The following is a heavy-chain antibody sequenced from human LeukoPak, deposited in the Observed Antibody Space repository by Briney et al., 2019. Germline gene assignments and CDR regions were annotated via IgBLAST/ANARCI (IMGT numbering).Heavy chain of an antibody. CDR1: GGSITNYY. V-gene: IGHV4-59*01. D-gene: IGHD6-13*01. J-gene: IGHJ4*02. Sequence: SETLSLTCTVSGGSITNYYWSWIRQPPGKGLEWIGYISHSGSTNHNPSLKSRVTISEDTSKNQFSLKLSSVTAADTAVYYCARHGSSSWYSDYWGQGTLVTVSP. CDR3: ARHGSSSWYSDY. CDR2: ISHSGST.